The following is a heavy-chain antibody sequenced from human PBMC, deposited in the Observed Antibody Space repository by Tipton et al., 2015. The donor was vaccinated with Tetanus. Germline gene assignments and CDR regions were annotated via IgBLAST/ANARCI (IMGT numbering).Heavy chain of an antibody. CDR1: GYTFTSYG. Sequence: QSGAEVKKPGASVKVSCKASGYTFTSYGINWVRQAPGQGLEWMGWNGGYKGDTNYAQKFQGRVTMTTDTSTNTAYMELRSLRSDDSAVYYCARAPNRISRAYDYWGQGTQIIVSS. J-gene: IGHJ4*02. CDR2: NGGYKGDT. CDR3: ARAPNRISRAYDY. D-gene: IGHD1-14*01. V-gene: IGHV1-18*01.